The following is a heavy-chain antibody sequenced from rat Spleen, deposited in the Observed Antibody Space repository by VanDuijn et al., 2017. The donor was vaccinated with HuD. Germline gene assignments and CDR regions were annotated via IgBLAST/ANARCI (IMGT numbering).Heavy chain of an antibody. CDR2: ISYEGSST. D-gene: IGHD2-7*01. Sequence: EEQLVESGGGLVQPGSPLKLSCAASGFTFSSNWLNWIRQAPKKGLEWVASISYEGSSTDYGDSVKGRFTISRDKAKSTLYLQMDSLRSEDTATYYCVSHGARISRFAYWGQGTLVTVSS. V-gene: IGHV5-29*01. CDR1: GFTFSSNW. J-gene: IGHJ3*01. CDR3: VSHGARISRFAY.